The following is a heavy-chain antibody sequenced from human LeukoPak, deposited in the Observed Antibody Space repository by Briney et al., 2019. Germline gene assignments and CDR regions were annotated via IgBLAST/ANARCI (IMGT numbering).Heavy chain of an antibody. Sequence: PGGSLRLSCAASGFTFSSYAMHWVRQAPGKGLEWVAVISYDGSNKYYADSVKDRFTISRDNSKNTLYLQMNSLRAEDTAVYYCAREFSGNWNYGYFDYWGQGTLVTVSS. V-gene: IGHV3-30-3*01. D-gene: IGHD1-7*01. CDR3: AREFSGNWNYGYFDY. CDR2: ISYDGSNK. CDR1: GFTFSSYA. J-gene: IGHJ4*02.